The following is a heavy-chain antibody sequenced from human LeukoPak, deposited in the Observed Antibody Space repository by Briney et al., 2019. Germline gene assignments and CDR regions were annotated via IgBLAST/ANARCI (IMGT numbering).Heavy chain of an antibody. V-gene: IGHV4-59*11. Sequence: SDTLSLTCTVSGRSITGHYWSWIRQSPGKGREWISSIYYSGSTNCNPSLKSRVTISVDTSKNQFSRKLSSVTAADTAMYYCARELGCSSYRWYSDNWFDPWGQGTLVTVSS. D-gene: IGHD2-2*01. CDR1: GRSITGHY. J-gene: IGHJ5*02. CDR3: ARELGCSSYRWYSDNWFDP. CDR2: IYYSGST.